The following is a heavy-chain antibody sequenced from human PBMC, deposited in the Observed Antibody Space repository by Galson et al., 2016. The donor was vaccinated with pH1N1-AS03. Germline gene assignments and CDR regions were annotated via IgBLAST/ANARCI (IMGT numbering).Heavy chain of an antibody. CDR1: GFTFNTHG. CDR3: AKAFHSYGDYFFDP. V-gene: IGHV3-23*01. CDR2: ISGSGDSS. J-gene: IGHJ5*02. D-gene: IGHD4-17*01. Sequence: SLRLSCAASGFTFNTHGMTWVRQAPGKGLEWVSAISGSGDSSYYADSAKGRFTISRDNSKNTLHLQMNNLRAEDTAVYYCAKAFHSYGDYFFDPWGQGTLVTVSS.